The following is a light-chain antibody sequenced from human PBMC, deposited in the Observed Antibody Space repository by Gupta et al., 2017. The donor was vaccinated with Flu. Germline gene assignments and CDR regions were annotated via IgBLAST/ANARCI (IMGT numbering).Light chain of an antibody. J-gene: IGLJ1*01. Sequence: QSALTQPPPASASPRASITSSCTGSSSNVGSYKLVSWYQQLPGKAPKLIIYEVNKRRSGVSSAYSGSKSGNTASLTISGLKGEDEDDYYCASDASSSVYVFGRGTKVTVL. V-gene: IGLV2-23*02. CDR2: EVN. CDR1: SSNVGSYKL. CDR3: ASDASSSVYV.